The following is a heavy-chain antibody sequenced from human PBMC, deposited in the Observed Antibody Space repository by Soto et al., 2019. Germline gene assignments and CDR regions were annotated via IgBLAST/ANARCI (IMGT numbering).Heavy chain of an antibody. Sequence: QVHLVQSGAEVKKPGTSVKVSCKTSGYTFSDYYIHWVRQAPGQGLEWMGRINCDSGGTTYSQKXXGXLTMTRDTSITTVYMDLSRLTSNDTAVYFCTRDLVGYDAFDVWGQGTLVAVSP. J-gene: IGHJ3*01. V-gene: IGHV1-2*02. D-gene: IGHD5-12*01. CDR1: GYTFSDYY. CDR2: INCDSGGT. CDR3: TRDLVGYDAFDV.